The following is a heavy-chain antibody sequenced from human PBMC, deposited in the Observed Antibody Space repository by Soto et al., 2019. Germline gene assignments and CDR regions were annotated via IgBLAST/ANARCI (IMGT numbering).Heavy chain of an antibody. V-gene: IGHV3-23*01. Sequence: GGSLRLSCAASGFTFSRYAMSWVRQAPGKGLEWVSAISGSGGSTYYADSVKGRFTISRDNSKNTLYLQMNSLRAEDTAVYYCAKDLGYYDSSGYYLVYYYYMDVWGKGTTVTVSS. CDR3: AKDLGYYDSSGYYLVYYYYMDV. CDR2: ISGSGGST. CDR1: GFTFSRYA. J-gene: IGHJ6*03. D-gene: IGHD3-22*01.